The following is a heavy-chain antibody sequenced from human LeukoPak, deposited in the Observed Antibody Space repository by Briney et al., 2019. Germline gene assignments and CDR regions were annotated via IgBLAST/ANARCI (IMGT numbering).Heavy chain of an antibody. J-gene: IGHJ4*02. D-gene: IGHD3-22*01. CDR2: ISGSGGST. V-gene: IGHV3-23*01. Sequence: GGSLRLSCAASGFTFSSYAMSWVRQAPGKGLEWVSAISGSGGSTYYADSVKGRFTICRDNSKNTLYLQMKRLSCGDTGVELCAKEFCYFDRSGYYWEYWGQGTMVTV. CDR1: GFTFSSYA. CDR3: AKEFCYFDRSGYYWEY.